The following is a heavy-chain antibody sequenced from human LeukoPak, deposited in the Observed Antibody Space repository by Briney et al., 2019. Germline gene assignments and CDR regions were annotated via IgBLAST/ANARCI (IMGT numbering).Heavy chain of an antibody. V-gene: IGHV3-64D*09. CDR1: GFTFSNYT. J-gene: IGHJ4*02. CDR3: VKDLKKSGYDS. D-gene: IGHD5-12*01. CDR2: ISSNGGGT. Sequence: GGSLRLSCSASGFTFSNYTMHWVRQAPGKGLEYVSAISSNGGGTYYADSVKGRFTMSRDNSKNTLYLQMSSLRAEDTAVYYCVKDLKKSGYDSWGQGTLVTVSS.